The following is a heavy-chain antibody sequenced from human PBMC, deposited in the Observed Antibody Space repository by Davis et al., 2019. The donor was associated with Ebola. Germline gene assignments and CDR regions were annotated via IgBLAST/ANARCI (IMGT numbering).Heavy chain of an antibody. CDR3: AKSLGIVAPATSRYFQH. J-gene: IGHJ1*01. D-gene: IGHD3-22*01. V-gene: IGHV3-23*01. Sequence: PGGSLRLSCVASGFTFSSYSMTWVRQAPGKGLEWVSIISDSGTTTFYADSVKGRFTISRDNSWNTLYLHMNSLRAEDTAIYFCAKSLGIVAPATSRYFQHWGHGTLVSVSS. CDR2: ISDSGTTT. CDR1: GFTFSSYS.